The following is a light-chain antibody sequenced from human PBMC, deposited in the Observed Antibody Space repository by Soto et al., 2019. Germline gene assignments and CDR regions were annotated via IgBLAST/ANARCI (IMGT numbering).Light chain of an antibody. CDR1: TTDVGAYNY. Sequence: QSALTQPASVSESPGQSITISCTGTTTDVGAYNYVSWYQKYPGKAPKLMIYEVNYRPSGVSNRFAGSKSGNTASLTISGLQAEDEADYYCSSYTSRRTLVFGGGTKLTVL. CDR2: EVN. CDR3: SSYTSRRTLV. V-gene: IGLV2-14*01. J-gene: IGLJ2*01.